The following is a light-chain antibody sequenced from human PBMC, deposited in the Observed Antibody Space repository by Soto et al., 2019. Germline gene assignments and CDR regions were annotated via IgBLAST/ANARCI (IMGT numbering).Light chain of an antibody. CDR3: QQYGRPRP. V-gene: IGKV3-20*01. CDR2: GAS. CDR1: QIVSSSY. Sequence: DIVVTMSPGTLSLSPGERATLSCRASQIVSSSYLAWYQQKPGQAPRLLIYGASSRATGIPDRFSGSGSGTDFTLTISRLEAEDIAEYSGQQYGRPRPFGQGTKL. J-gene: IGKJ1*01.